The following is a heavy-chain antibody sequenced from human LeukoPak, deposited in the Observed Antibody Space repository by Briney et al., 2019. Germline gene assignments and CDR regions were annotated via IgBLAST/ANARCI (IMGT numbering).Heavy chain of an antibody. CDR1: GGSISSSIYY. CDR2: IYHSGST. V-gene: IGHV4-39*01. J-gene: IGHJ5*02. CDR3: ARHRLNIVVVVASTYSWFDP. D-gene: IGHD2-15*01. Sequence: PSETLSLTCTVSGGSISSSIYYWGWIRQPPGKGLEWIGSIYHSGSTYYNPSLKSRVTISVDTSKNQFSLKLSSVTAADTAVYYCARHRLNIVVVVASTYSWFDPWGQGTLVTVSS.